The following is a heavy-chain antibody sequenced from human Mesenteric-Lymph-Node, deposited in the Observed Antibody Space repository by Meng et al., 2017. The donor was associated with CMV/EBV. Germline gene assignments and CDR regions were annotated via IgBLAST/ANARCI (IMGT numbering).Heavy chain of an antibody. Sequence: SGFTFSYYGMHWVRQAPGKGLEWVAFMHYDGSKKYYADAVKGRFTISRDNAKNTLYLQMNSLRAEDTAVYYCARVYYDFWSGYHPADYWGQGTLVTVSS. D-gene: IGHD3-3*01. V-gene: IGHV3-30*02. CDR3: ARVYYDFWSGYHPADY. CDR1: GFTFSYYG. CDR2: MHYDGSKK. J-gene: IGHJ4*02.